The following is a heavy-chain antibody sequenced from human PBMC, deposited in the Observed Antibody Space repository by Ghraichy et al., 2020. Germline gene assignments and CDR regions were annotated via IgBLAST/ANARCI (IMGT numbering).Heavy chain of an antibody. CDR2: IYSGGST. CDR3: ARDFRIEYSGYDLTESEGYYYMDV. Sequence: GGSLRLSCAASGFTVSSNYMSWVRQAPGKGLEWVSVIYSGGSTYYADSVKGRFTISRDNSKNTLYLQMNSLRAEDTAVYYCARDFRIEYSGYDLTESEGYYYMDVWGKGTTVTVSS. J-gene: IGHJ6*03. D-gene: IGHD5-12*01. CDR1: GFTVSSNY. V-gene: IGHV3-53*01.